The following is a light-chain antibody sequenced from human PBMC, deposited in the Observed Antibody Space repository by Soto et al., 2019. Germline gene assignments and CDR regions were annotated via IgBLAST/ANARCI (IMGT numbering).Light chain of an antibody. CDR2: EVS. J-gene: IGLJ3*02. CDR1: NSDVGGYNY. CDR3: SSYAGSNNWV. V-gene: IGLV2-8*01. Sequence: QSALTQPPSASGSPGQSVTISCTGTNSDVGGYNYVSWYQQHPGKAPKLMIYEVSKRPSGVPDRFSGSKSGNTASLAVSGLLAEDVAGYYCSSYAGSNNWVFGGGTKLTVL.